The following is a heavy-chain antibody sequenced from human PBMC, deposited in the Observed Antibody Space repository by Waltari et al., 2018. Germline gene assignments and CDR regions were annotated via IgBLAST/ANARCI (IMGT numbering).Heavy chain of an antibody. CDR1: EFTLVALA. V-gene: IGHV3-9*01. Sequence: ELQLLESGGCWVQRGGSLGLSCEGLEFTLVALAFKCVGQAPGKGVEWVGGIRSKGDNVNYADYAKGRINISRNNGKKSLYLEMKSMNIEDTDLYDRVKDANRVPAVGWSGAFDVWGQGTLVTVSS. CDR3: VKDANRVPAVGWSGAFDV. J-gene: IGHJ3*01. CDR2: IRSKGDNV. D-gene: IGHD3-3*01.